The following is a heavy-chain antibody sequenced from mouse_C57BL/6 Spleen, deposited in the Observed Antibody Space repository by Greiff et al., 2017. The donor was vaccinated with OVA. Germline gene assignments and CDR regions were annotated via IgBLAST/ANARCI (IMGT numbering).Heavy chain of an antibody. CDR3: ARKGNQLSMDY. D-gene: IGHD4-1*02. V-gene: IGHV1-69*01. J-gene: IGHJ4*01. CDR2: IDPSDSYT. Sequence: QVQLQQSGAELVMPGASVKLSCKASGYTFTSYWMHWVKQRPGQGLEWIGEIDPSDSYTNYNQKFKGKSTLTVDKSSSTAYMQLSSLTSEDSAVYYCARKGNQLSMDYWGQGTSVTVSS. CDR1: GYTFTSYW.